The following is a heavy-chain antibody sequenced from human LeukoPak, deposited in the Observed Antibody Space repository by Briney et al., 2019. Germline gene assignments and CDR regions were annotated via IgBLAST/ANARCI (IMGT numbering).Heavy chain of an antibody. Sequence: GGSLRLSCAASGFTFSSYEMNWVRQAPGKGLEWVSYISSRGSTIYYAESVKGRFIISRDNAKNSLSLQMNSLRAEDTAVYYCARDGTLRFLEWLFDYWGQGTLVTVSS. CDR1: GFTFSSYE. CDR3: ARDGTLRFLEWLFDY. V-gene: IGHV3-48*03. D-gene: IGHD3-3*01. J-gene: IGHJ4*02. CDR2: ISSRGSTI.